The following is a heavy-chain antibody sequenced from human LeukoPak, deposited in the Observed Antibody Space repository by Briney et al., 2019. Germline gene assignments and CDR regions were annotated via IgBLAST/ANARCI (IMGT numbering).Heavy chain of an antibody. Sequence: SETLSLTCTVSGGSISSYYWSWIRQPPGKGLEWIGYIYYSGGTNYNPSLKSRVTISVDTSKNQFSLKLSSVTAADTAVYYCASRRHYDSIFDYWGQGTLVTVSS. CDR1: GGSISSYY. V-gene: IGHV4-59*08. D-gene: IGHD3-22*01. CDR2: IYYSGGT. CDR3: ASRRHYDSIFDY. J-gene: IGHJ4*02.